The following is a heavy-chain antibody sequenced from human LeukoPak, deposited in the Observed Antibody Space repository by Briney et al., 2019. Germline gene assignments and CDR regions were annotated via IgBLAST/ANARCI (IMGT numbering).Heavy chain of an antibody. V-gene: IGHV3-9*01. J-gene: IGHJ6*02. Sequence: PGGSLRLSCAASGFAFPDHAMNWVRQAPGKGLEGVSGISWNSGSIGYADSVKGRLTISRDNAKNSLYLQMNSLRDEDTALYYCVKDDSAYYYGLDVWGQGATVTVSS. CDR3: VKDDSAYYYGLDV. CDR1: GFAFPDHA. CDR2: ISWNSGSI.